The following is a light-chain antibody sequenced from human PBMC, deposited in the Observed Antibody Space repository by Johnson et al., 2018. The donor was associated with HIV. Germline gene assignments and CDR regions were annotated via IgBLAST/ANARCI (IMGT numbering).Light chain of an antibody. CDR2: DNN. Sequence: QSVLTQPPSVSAAPGQKVTISCSGSSSNIGNNYVSWYQQLPGTAPKLLIYDNNKRPSGIPDRFSGSRSGTSASLAISGLQPEDEADYYCATWDDSMSGQVFGTGTEVTVL. J-gene: IGLJ1*01. V-gene: IGLV1-51*01. CDR3: ATWDDSMSGQV. CDR1: SSNIGNNY.